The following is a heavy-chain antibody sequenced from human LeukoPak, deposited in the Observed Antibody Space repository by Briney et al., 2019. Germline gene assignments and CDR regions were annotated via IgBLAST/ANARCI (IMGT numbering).Heavy chain of an antibody. D-gene: IGHD2-21*02. CDR1: GYTFTGYY. CDR3: ARATYCGGDCYFDY. Sequence: GASVKVSCKASGYTFTGYYMHWVRQAPGQGLEWMGWMNPNSGGTNYAQKFQGRVTMTRDTSISTAYMELSRLRSDDTAVYYCARATYCGGDCYFDYWGQGTLVTVSS. V-gene: IGHV1-2*02. CDR2: MNPNSGGT. J-gene: IGHJ4*02.